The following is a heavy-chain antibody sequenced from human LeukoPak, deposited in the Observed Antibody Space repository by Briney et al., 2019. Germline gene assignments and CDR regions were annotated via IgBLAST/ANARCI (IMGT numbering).Heavy chain of an antibody. Sequence: SETLSLTCAVYGRSFSGYYWSWIRQPPGKGLEWIGEINHSGSTNYNPSLKSRVTISVDTSKNQFSLKLSSVTAADTAVYYCARVIRYQYYYYYGMDVWGQGTTVTVSS. V-gene: IGHV4-34*01. D-gene: IGHD3-9*01. J-gene: IGHJ6*02. CDR2: INHSGST. CDR3: ARVIRYQYYYYYGMDV. CDR1: GRSFSGYY.